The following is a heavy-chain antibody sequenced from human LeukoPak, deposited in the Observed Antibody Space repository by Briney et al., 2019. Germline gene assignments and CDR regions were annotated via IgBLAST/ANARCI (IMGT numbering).Heavy chain of an antibody. CDR1: GFTFSNYG. D-gene: IGHD3-22*01. CDR3: ARWYYYDSSGSPDY. Sequence: GGSLRLSCAASGFTFSNYGMHWVRQAPGKGLEWVAVVGYDGNNKYYADSVKGRFTISRDNSKNTVYLQMNSLRAEDTAVYYCARWYYYDSSGSPDYWGQGTLVTVSS. CDR2: VGYDGNNK. J-gene: IGHJ4*02. V-gene: IGHV3-33*01.